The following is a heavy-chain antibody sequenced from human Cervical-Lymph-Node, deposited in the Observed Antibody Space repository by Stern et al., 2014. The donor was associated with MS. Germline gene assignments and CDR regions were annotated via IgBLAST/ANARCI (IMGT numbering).Heavy chain of an antibody. CDR2: VIPFFGTA. J-gene: IGHJ6*02. D-gene: IGHD1-26*01. V-gene: IGHV1-69*01. CDR3: ARGELKEGLVRGMDV. Sequence: QLVQSGAAVKKPGSSVKVSCKASGGTFSSYAMRWARLAPGQGLARVGGVIPFFGTANYAQKFQGRVTITADESTSTAYMELSSLRSEDTAVYYCARGELKEGLVRGMDVWGQGTTVTVSS. CDR1: GGTFSSYA.